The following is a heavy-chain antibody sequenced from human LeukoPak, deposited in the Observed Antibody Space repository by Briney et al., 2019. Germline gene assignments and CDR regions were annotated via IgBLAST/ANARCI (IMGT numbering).Heavy chain of an antibody. D-gene: IGHD3-10*01. V-gene: IGHV3-9*01. CDR1: GFTFDDYA. Sequence: GRSLRLSCAASGFTFDDYAMHWVRQAPGKGLEWVTGISWNSGSIGYADSVKGRFTISRDNAKNSLYLQMNSLRAEDTALYYCAKEYTVSTMVRGLLLDYMDVWGKGTTVTVSS. J-gene: IGHJ6*03. CDR3: AKEYTVSTMVRGLLLDYMDV. CDR2: ISWNSGSI.